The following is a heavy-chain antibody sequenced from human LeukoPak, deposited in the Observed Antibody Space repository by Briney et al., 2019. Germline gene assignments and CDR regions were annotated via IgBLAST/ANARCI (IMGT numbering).Heavy chain of an antibody. CDR3: AREKDTAMVTYYFDY. V-gene: IGHV3-21*01. CDR1: GFTFSSYS. Sequence: GGSLRLSCAASGFTFSSYSMNWVRQAPGKGLEWVSSISSSSSYIYYADSVKGRFTISRDNAKNSLYLQMNSLRAEDTAVHYCAREKDTAMVTYYFDYWGQGTLVTVSS. J-gene: IGHJ4*02. CDR2: ISSSSSYI. D-gene: IGHD5-18*01.